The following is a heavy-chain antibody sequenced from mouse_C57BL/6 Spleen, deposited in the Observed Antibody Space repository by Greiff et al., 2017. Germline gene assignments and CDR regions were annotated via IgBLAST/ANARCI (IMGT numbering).Heavy chain of an antibody. Sequence: EVKLMESGPGLVKPSQSLSLTCSVTGYSITSGYYWNWIRQFPGNKLEWMGYISYDGSNNYNPSLKNRISITRDTSKNQFFLKLNSVTTEDTATYYCAGGWLLWVLDYWGQGTTLTVSS. J-gene: IGHJ2*01. D-gene: IGHD2-3*01. CDR1: GYSITSGYY. V-gene: IGHV3-6*01. CDR3: AGGWLLWVLDY. CDR2: ISYDGSN.